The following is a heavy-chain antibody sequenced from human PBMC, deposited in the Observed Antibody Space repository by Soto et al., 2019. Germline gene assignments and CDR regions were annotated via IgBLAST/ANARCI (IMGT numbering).Heavy chain of an antibody. CDR2: IIPISSTT. CDR1: GGNFITFA. J-gene: IGHJ6*02. V-gene: IGHV1-69*01. Sequence: QVELVQSGAEVKKPGSSVTVSCRASGGNFITFAISWVRQAPGPGLEWMGEIIPISSTTKSAHKFQDRVTISADGSSSTVHMELRSLKSEDTAIYFCAKQLGIDPFGSYGLDVWGQGTTVTVSS. CDR3: AKQLGIDPFGSYGLDV. D-gene: IGHD7-27*01.